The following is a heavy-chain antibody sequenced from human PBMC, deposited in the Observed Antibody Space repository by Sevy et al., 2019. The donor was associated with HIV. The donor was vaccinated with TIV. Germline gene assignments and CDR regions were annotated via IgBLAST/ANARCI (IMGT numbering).Heavy chain of an antibody. V-gene: IGHV3-23*01. D-gene: IGHD3-22*01. J-gene: IGHJ4*02. CDR2: ISGSGGST. CDR3: AKDGYSRIYYGELDY. CDR1: GFTFSNYA. Sequence: GGSLRLSCAASGFTFSNYAMNWVRQAPGKGLEWVSAISGSGGSTYHAESVKGRFTISRDNSRSIFYLQMKSLRPEDTAVYYCAKDGYSRIYYGELDYWGQGTLVTVSS.